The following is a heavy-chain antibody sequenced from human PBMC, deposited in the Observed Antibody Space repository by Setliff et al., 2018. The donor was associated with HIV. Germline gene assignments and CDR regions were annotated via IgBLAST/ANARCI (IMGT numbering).Heavy chain of an antibody. CDR3: ARHSGLGGYYSPFDY. Sequence: TLSLTCTVSGGPIKSSSDYWGWIRQPPGKGLEWIGTIYYSGSTYYNPSLKSRVTISVDTSKNQFSLKLSSVTAADTTVYYCARHSGLGGYYSPFDYWGPGTLVTVSS. D-gene: IGHD3-22*01. CDR1: GGPIKSSSDY. J-gene: IGHJ4*02. V-gene: IGHV4-39*01. CDR2: IYYSGST.